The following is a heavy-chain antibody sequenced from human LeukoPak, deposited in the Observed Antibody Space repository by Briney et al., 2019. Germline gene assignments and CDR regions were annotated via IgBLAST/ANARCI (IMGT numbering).Heavy chain of an antibody. V-gene: IGHV3-7*01. Sequence: PGGSLRLSCVASGFTFTDYFMSWVRQAPGKGLEWVASIKHNGGEKYYVDSVKGRFTISRDNAKNSLYLEMSSLRVEDTAVYYCARDRGWRSSSYYLYHIDYWGQGTLVTVSS. J-gene: IGHJ4*02. D-gene: IGHD3-22*01. CDR3: ARDRGWRSSSYYLYHIDY. CDR2: IKHNGGEK. CDR1: GFTFTDYF.